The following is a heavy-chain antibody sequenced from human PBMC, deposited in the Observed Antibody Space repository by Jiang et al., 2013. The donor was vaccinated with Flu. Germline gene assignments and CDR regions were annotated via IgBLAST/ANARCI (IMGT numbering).Heavy chain of an antibody. CDR3: ANGGNSTYYYYGMDV. D-gene: IGHD4-23*01. CDR1: GFTFSSYA. V-gene: IGHV3-30-3*01. CDR2: ISYDGSNK. Sequence: GVVQPGRSLRLSCAASGFTFSSYAMHWVRQAPGKGLEWVAVISYDGSNKYYADSVKGRFTISRDNSKNTLYLQMNSLRAEDTAVYYCANGGNSTYYYYGMDVWGQGTTVTVSS. J-gene: IGHJ6*02.